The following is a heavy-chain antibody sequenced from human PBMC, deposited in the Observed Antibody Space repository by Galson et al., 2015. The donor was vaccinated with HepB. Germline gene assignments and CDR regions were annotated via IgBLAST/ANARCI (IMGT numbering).Heavy chain of an antibody. Sequence: SLRLSCAASGFIFKNYNMNWIRQAPGKGLEWVSSITSGGDFKYYGDSVRGRFTISRDNARDSVYLQMNNLRAEDTAVYFCARDETYSWVDPWGSGTLVTVSS. CDR3: ARDETYSWVDP. CDR1: GFIFKNYN. V-gene: IGHV3-21*06. CDR2: ITSGGDFK. J-gene: IGHJ5*02.